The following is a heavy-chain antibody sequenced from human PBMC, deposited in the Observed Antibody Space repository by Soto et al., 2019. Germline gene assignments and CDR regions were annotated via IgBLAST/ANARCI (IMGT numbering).Heavy chain of an antibody. D-gene: IGHD3-3*01. CDR3: ARHYELTNAFDI. CDR1: GGTFSSYA. V-gene: IGHV1-69*13. CDR2: IIPIFGTA. J-gene: IGHJ3*02. Sequence: SVEVSCKXSGGTFSSYAISWVRQAPGQGLEWMGGIIPIFGTANYAQKFQGRVTITADESTSTAYMELSSLRSEDTAVYYCARHYELTNAFDIWGQGTMVTVSS.